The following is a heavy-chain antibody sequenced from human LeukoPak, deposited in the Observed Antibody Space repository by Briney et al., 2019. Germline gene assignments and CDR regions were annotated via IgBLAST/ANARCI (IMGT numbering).Heavy chain of an antibody. J-gene: IGHJ4*02. V-gene: IGHV3-23*01. Sequence: GGSLRLSCAASGFTFNTYAMSWVRQAPGKGLEWVSGIGTSGSGTYYADSVKGRFTISRDNSKNSLYLLMNNLRAEDTAICYCAERNNRVFDYWGQGTLVTVSS. CDR2: IGTSGSGT. D-gene: IGHD1-14*01. CDR3: AERNNRVFDY. CDR1: GFTFNTYA.